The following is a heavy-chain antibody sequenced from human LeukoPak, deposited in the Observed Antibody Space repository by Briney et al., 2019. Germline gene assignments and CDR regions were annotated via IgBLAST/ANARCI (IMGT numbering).Heavy chain of an antibody. D-gene: IGHD2-2*01. CDR3: ARDGGQPGATNDAFDI. Sequence: PSETLSLTCTVSGGSISSSSYYWGWIRQPPGKGPEWIGSIYYSGSTYYNPSLKSRVTISVDTSKNQFSLKLSSVTAADTAVYYCARDGGQPGATNDAFDIWGQGTMVTVSS. J-gene: IGHJ3*02. CDR1: GGSISSSSYY. CDR2: IYYSGST. V-gene: IGHV4-39*07.